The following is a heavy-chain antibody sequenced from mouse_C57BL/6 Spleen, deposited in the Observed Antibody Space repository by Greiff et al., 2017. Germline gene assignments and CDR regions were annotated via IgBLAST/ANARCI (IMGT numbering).Heavy chain of an antibody. D-gene: IGHD1-1*01. CDR1: GFSLTSYA. V-gene: IGHV2-9-1*01. CDR3: ARTRYYGSSYGYYAMDY. CDR2: IWTGGGT. Sequence: VKLMESGPGLVAPSQSLSITCTVSGFSLTSYAISWVRQPPGKGLEWLGVIWTGGGTNYNSALKSRLSISKDNSKSQVFLKMNSLQTDDTARYYCARTRYYGSSYGYYAMDYWGQGTSVTVSS. J-gene: IGHJ4*01.